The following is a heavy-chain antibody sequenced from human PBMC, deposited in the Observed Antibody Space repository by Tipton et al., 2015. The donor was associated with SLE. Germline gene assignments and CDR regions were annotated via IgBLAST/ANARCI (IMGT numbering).Heavy chain of an antibody. CDR3: ARGRLVLDY. J-gene: IGHJ4*02. Sequence: TLSLTCAVYGGSFSGYYWSWIRQPPGKGLEWIGESHQSGTTNYHPSFKSRVTISVDTSKDQFSVKLSSVTAADTAVYYCARGRLVLDYWGQGIPVTVSS. D-gene: IGHD3-16*01. CDR2: SHQSGTT. V-gene: IGHV4-34*01. CDR1: GGSFSGYY.